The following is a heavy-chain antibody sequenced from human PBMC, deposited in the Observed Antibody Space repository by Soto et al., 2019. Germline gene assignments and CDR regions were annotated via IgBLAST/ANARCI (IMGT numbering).Heavy chain of an antibody. J-gene: IGHJ5*02. CDR3: ARDEWFGDFLNCFDP. V-gene: IGHV1-18*04. CDR2: ISAYNGNT. CDR1: GYTFTSYG. Sequence: ASVKVSCKASGYTFTSYGISWVRQAPGQGLEWMGWISAYNGNTNYAQKLQGRVTMTTDTSTSTAYMELRSLRSDDTAVYYCARDEWFGDFLNCFDPPGQGALGTVSS. D-gene: IGHD3-10*01.